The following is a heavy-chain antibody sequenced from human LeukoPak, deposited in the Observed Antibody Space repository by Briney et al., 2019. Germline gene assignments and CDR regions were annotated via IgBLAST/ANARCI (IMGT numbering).Heavy chain of an antibody. CDR1: GFAFSTYG. D-gene: IGHD4-11*01. Sequence: HPGGSLRLSCAASGFAFSTYGMHWVRQAPGKGLEWVAFIRHVGSNEYYADSVRGRFAISRDNSQNTLHLQMNILRVEDTAVYYCVKDWGVLPDYSADGFDIWGPGTVVTVSS. J-gene: IGHJ3*02. CDR2: IRHVGSNE. CDR3: VKDWGVLPDYSADGFDI. V-gene: IGHV3-30*02.